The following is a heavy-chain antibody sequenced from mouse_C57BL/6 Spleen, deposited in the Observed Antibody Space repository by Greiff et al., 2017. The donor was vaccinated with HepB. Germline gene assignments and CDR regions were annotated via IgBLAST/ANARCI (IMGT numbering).Heavy chain of an antibody. CDR1: GFNIKDDY. V-gene: IGHV14-4*01. D-gene: IGHD2-4*01. CDR2: IDPENGDT. CDR3: TTDYEGYFDV. Sequence: VQLKQSGAELVRPGASVKLSCTASGFNIKDDYMHWVKQRPEQGLEWIGWIDPENGDTEYASKFQGQATITADTSSNTAYLQLSSLTSEDTAVYYCTTDYEGYFDVWGTGTTVTVSS. J-gene: IGHJ1*03.